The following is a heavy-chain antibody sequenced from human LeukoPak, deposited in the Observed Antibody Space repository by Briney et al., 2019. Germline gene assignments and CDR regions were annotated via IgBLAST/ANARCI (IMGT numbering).Heavy chain of an antibody. CDR3: ARDFLVALDY. Sequence: GASVKVSCKASGYTFSSYGISWMRQAPGQGLEWMGWISGDNGNTNYAQKLQGRVTMTTDTSTSTAYMELRSLRSDDTAVYYCARDFLVALDYWGQGTLVTVSS. CDR2: ISGDNGNT. J-gene: IGHJ4*02. V-gene: IGHV1-18*01. CDR1: GYTFSSYG.